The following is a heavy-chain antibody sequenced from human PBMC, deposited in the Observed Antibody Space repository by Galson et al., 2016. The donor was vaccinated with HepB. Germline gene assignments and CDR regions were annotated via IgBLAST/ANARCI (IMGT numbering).Heavy chain of an antibody. V-gene: IGHV4-39*07. CDR1: GGSFSSDSYY. J-gene: IGHJ4*02. CDR3: AGRGDGGNIFDY. CDR2: VYYSGST. Sequence: SETLSLTCSVSGGSFSSDSYYWGWIRQPPGKGLEWIGTVYYSGSTDCNPSLKSRVTISLDTSKAQFSLRLSSVTAADTAVYYCAGRGDGGNIFDYWGQGTLVTVSS. D-gene: IGHD4-23*01.